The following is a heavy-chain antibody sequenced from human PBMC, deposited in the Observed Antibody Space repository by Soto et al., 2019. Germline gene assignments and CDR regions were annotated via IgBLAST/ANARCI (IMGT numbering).Heavy chain of an antibody. CDR3: ARDPNFYGDYGPGQWLFDF. CDR1: GFTFSSYG. J-gene: IGHJ2*01. D-gene: IGHD4-17*01. CDR2: IWYDGSNK. Sequence: GGSLRLACAASGFTFSSYGMHWVRQAPGKGLEWVAVIWYDGSNKYYADSVKGRFTISRDNSKNTLYLQMNSLRAEDTAVYYCARDPNFYGDYGPGQWLFDFWGRRSL. V-gene: IGHV3-33*01.